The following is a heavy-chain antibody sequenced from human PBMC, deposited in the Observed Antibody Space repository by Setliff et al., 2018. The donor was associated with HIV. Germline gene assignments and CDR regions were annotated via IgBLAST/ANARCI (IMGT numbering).Heavy chain of an antibody. D-gene: IGHD6-19*01. V-gene: IGHV1-69*06. J-gene: IGHJ4*02. Sequence: SVKVSCKASGGSFNILGFTWVRQAPGQGLEWVGGIIPVVDAPIYAQRFQGRVVITADKSTGTAYMQLSSLKFEDTAVYYCTIEGAGTIVYSWGQGTLVTVSS. CDR1: GGSFNILG. CDR3: TIEGAGTIVYS. CDR2: IIPVVDAP.